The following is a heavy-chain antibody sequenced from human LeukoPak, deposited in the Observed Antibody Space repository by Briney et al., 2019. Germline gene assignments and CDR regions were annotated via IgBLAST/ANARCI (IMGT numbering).Heavy chain of an antibody. V-gene: IGHV2-26*01. J-gene: IGHJ3*02. Sequence: SGPTLVNPTETLTLTCTVSGFSLSNARMGVSWIRQPPGKALEWLAHIFSSDEKSYSTSLKSRLNISKDTSKSQVVLTMTNMDPVDTATYYCARTYCGGDCYAFDIWGQGTMVTVSS. CDR1: GFSLSNARMG. D-gene: IGHD2-21*02. CDR3: ARTYCGGDCYAFDI. CDR2: IFSSDEK.